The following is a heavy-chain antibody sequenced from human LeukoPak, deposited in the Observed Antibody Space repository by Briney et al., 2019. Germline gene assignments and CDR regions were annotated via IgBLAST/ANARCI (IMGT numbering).Heavy chain of an antibody. CDR3: AREFYYDSSGGVGFDY. CDR1: GFTVSSNY. V-gene: IGHV3-66*01. D-gene: IGHD3-22*01. J-gene: IGHJ4*02. CDR2: IYSGGST. Sequence: GGSLRLSCAASGFTVSSNYMSWVRQAPGKGLEWVSVIYSGGSTYYADSVKGRFTIPRDNSKNTLYLQMNSLRAEDTAVYYCAREFYYDSSGGVGFDYWGQGTLVTVSS.